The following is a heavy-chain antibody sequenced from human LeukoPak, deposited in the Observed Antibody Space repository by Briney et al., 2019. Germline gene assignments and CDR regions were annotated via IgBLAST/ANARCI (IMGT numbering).Heavy chain of an antibody. V-gene: IGHV4-34*01. J-gene: IGHJ4*02. D-gene: IGHD3-10*01. CDR3: ARGPRYYGSGSYTPYFDY. CDR2: INHSGST. CDR1: GGSFSGYF. Sequence: SETLSLTCAVYGGSFSGYFWSWIRQPPGKGLEWIWEINHSGSTNYNPSLKSRVTISVDTSKNQFSLKLSSVTAAVTAVYYCARGPRYYGSGSYTPYFDYWGQGTLVTVSS.